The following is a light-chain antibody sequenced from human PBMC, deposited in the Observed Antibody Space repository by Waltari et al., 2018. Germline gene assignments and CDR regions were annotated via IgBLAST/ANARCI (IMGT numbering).Light chain of an antibody. CDR2: AVT. V-gene: IGLV2-14*01. Sequence: QSALTQPASVSGSPGQSITISCPGTRNALGAYDSVSWYQQHPGKAPKLMIYAVTRRPSGVSDRFSASKSGNTASLTISGLQAEDEADYYCSSYTASGTLVFGGGTKMTVL. J-gene: IGLJ2*01. CDR1: RNALGAYDS. CDR3: SSYTASGTLV.